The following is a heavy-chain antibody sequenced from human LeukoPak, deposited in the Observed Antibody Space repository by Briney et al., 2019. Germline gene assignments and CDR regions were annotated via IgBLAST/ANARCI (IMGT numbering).Heavy chain of an antibody. V-gene: IGHV3-23*01. CDR1: GFTFNNYA. CDR3: AKDTYSSSPYYFDY. CDR2: ISSGGST. D-gene: IGHD6-6*01. Sequence: GGSLRLSCAAAGFTFNNYAMSWVRQAPGKGLKWVSGISSGGSTYYADSVKGRSTISRDNSKNTLFLQMNSLRAEDTAVYYCAKDTYSSSPYYFDYWGQGTLVTVSS. J-gene: IGHJ4*02.